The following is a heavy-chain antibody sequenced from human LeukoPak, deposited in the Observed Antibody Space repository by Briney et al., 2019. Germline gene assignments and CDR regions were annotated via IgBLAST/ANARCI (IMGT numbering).Heavy chain of an antibody. CDR1: GFIVXXXX. Sequence: GGSLRLSCAASGFIVXXXXMSWVRQAQGXXLEWVSAIFSGGNTYYADSVKGRFTISRDNSKNTMYLQMNSLRAEDTAMYYCAKKRDAFDIWGQGTVVAVSS. CDR2: IFSGGNT. D-gene: IGHD5-24*01. CDR3: AKKRDAFDI. J-gene: IGHJ3*02. V-gene: IGHV3-53*01.